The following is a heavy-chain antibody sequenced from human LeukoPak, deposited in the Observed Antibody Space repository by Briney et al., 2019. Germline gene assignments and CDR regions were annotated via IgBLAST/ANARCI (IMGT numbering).Heavy chain of an antibody. CDR1: GFTLSGYW. J-gene: IGHJ6*02. V-gene: IGHV3-74*01. D-gene: IGHD2-8*02. Sequence: GGSLRLSCAASGFTLSGYWMHWVRQVPGEGLVWVSRIDANGGGTTYADSVKGLFAISRDNAKNTLYLQMSSLRIEDTAVYYCTRVQAGRSGLMDVWGRGTTVTVSS. CDR2: IDANGGGT. CDR3: TRVQAGRSGLMDV.